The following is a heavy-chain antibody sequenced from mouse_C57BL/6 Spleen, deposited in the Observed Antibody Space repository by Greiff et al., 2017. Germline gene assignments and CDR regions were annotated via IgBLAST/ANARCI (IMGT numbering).Heavy chain of an antibody. CDR3: ASGYGTLHYAMDY. CDR2: ISSGSSTI. CDR1: GFTFSDYG. V-gene: IGHV5-17*01. D-gene: IGHD1-1*01. J-gene: IGHJ4*01. Sequence: DVKLVESGGGLVKPGGSLKLSCAASGFTFSDYGMHWVRQAPEKGLEWVAYISSGSSTIYYADTVKGRFTISRDNAKNTLFLQMTSLRSEDTAMYYCASGYGTLHYAMDYWGQGTSVTVSS.